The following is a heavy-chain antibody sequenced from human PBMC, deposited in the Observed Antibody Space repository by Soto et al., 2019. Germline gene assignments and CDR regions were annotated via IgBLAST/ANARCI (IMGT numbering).Heavy chain of an antibody. Sequence: GASVKVSCKASGGSFTYTLSWVRQAPGQGLEWMGGVIPIFGTTNYAQKFQGRITMTADESTKTAYMELSTLRSEDTAVYYCARLHSHGTYGMDVWGQGTTVTVS. V-gene: IGHV1-69*13. CDR2: VIPIFGTT. CDR1: GGSFTYT. J-gene: IGHJ6*02. D-gene: IGHD5-18*01. CDR3: ARLHSHGTYGMDV.